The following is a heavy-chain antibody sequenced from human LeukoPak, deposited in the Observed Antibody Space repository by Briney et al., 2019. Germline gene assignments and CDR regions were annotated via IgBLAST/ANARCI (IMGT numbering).Heavy chain of an antibody. J-gene: IGHJ4*02. CDR3: AKDLVVRYSSGWYGGYYFDY. Sequence: GGSLRLSCAASGFTFSSYAMSWVRQAPGKGLEWVSAISSSGGSTYYADSVKGRFTISRDNSKNTLYLQMNSLRAEDTAVYYCAKDLVVRYSSGWYGGYYFDYWGQGTLVTVSS. V-gene: IGHV3-23*01. D-gene: IGHD6-19*01. CDR1: GFTFSSYA. CDR2: ISSSGGST.